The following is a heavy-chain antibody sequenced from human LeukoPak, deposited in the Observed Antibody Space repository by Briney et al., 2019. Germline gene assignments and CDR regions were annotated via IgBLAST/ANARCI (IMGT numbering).Heavy chain of an antibody. Sequence: SETLSLTCTVSGGSISSYYWSCIRQPPGKGLELIGYIYYSGSTNYNPSLKSRVTISVDTSKNQFSLKLSSVTAADTAVYYCARVGSGVYFDYWGQGTLVTVSS. D-gene: IGHD2-15*01. CDR2: IYYSGST. CDR3: ARVGSGVYFDY. J-gene: IGHJ4*02. CDR1: GGSISSYY. V-gene: IGHV4-59*01.